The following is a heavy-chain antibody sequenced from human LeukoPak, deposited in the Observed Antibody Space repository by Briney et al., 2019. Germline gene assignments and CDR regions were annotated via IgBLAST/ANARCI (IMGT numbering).Heavy chain of an antibody. V-gene: IGHV4-34*01. Sequence: PSETLSLTCAVYGGSFSGYYWSWIRQPPGKGLEWIGEINHSGGTNYNPSLKSRVTISVDTSKNQFSLKLSSVTAADTAVYYCARGNHRYSSSWYIDYWGQGTLVTVSS. J-gene: IGHJ4*02. CDR2: INHSGGT. D-gene: IGHD6-13*01. CDR3: ARGNHRYSSSWYIDY. CDR1: GGSFSGYY.